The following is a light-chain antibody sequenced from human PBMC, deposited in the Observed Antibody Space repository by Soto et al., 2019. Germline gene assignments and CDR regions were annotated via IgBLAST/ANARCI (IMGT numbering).Light chain of an antibody. CDR3: GSYATSTTWV. CDR1: NRDVGSNNL. V-gene: IGLV2-23*01. Sequence: QSALTQPASVSGSPGQSITMSCTGSNRDVGSNNLVSWYQQLPGKAPKLIIYEGSERPSGVSHRFSGSKSGNTASLTISGLQSEYEADYYCGSYATSTTWVFGGGTKLTVL. J-gene: IGLJ3*02. CDR2: EGS.